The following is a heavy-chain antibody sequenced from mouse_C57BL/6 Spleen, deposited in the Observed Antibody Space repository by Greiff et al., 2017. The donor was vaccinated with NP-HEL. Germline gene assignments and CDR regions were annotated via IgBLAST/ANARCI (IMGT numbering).Heavy chain of an antibody. Sequence: VKVVESGPGLVAPSQSLSITCTVSGFSLTSYGVSWVRQPPGKGLEWLGVIWGDGSTTYHSAPIYRLSISKDNSKSQVFLKLNSLQTDDTATYYCATYSNYAWFAYWGQGTLVTVSA. J-gene: IGHJ3*01. CDR2: IWGDGST. V-gene: IGHV2-3*01. CDR1: GFSLTSYG. CDR3: ATYSNYAWFAY. D-gene: IGHD2-5*01.